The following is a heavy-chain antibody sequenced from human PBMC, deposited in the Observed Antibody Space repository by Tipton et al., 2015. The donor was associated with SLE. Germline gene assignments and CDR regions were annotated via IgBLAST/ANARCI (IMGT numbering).Heavy chain of an antibody. CDR1: GGSISSSSYY. CDR2: IYYSGST. V-gene: IGHV4-39*07. J-gene: IGHJ3*02. D-gene: IGHD6-6*01. CDR3: AIGPHPYSSSSSGFDI. Sequence: TLSLTCTVSGGSISSSSYYWGWIRQPPGKGLEWIGSIYYSGSTYYNPSLKSRVTISVDTSKNQFSLKLSSVTAADTAVYYCAIGPHPYSSSSSGFDIWGQGTSVTVSS.